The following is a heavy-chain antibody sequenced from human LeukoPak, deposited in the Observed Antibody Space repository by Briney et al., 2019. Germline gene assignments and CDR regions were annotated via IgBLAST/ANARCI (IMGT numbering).Heavy chain of an antibody. V-gene: IGHV1-2*02. CDR3: ARGGGYYDSSGYYYPDFDY. CDR1: GYIFTSHY. Sequence: GASVKISCKASGYIFTSHYMHWVRQAPGQGLEWMGWINPNSGGTNYAQKFQGRVTMTRDTSISTAYMELSRLRSDDTAVYYCARGGGYYDSSGYYYPDFDYWGQGTLVTVSS. CDR2: INPNSGGT. D-gene: IGHD3-22*01. J-gene: IGHJ4*02.